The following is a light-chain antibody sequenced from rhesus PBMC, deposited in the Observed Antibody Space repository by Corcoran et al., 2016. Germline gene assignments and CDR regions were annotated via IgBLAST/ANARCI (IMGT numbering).Light chain of an antibody. CDR1: QSINNW. V-gene: IGKV1-22*01. CDR3: QQYNSDPFT. CDR2: EAS. J-gene: IGKJ3*01. Sequence: DIQMTQSPSSLSASVGDTVTITCRASQSINNWLAWYQHQAGTSPKLLIFEASTLQTGVPSRFSGGGSGTDYTLTISSLQTEDFATYSCQQYNSDPFTFGPGTKVDI.